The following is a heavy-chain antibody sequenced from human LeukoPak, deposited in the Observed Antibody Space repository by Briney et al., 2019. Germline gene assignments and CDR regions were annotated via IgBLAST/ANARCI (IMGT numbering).Heavy chain of an antibody. CDR2: IYYSGST. J-gene: IGHJ5*02. CDR1: GGSIRGSSYY. V-gene: IGHV4-39*01. Sequence: PSETLSLTCTVSGGSIRGSSYYWVWIRQSPGKGLEWIGTIYYSGSTYYNPSLKSRVTISADTSKNQLSLKVRSVTAADTAVYYCARSSGVVIHNWFDPWGQGTLVTVSS. D-gene: IGHD3-3*01. CDR3: ARSSGVVIHNWFDP.